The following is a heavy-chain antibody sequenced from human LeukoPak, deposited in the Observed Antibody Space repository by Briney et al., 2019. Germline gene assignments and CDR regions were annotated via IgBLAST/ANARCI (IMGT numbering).Heavy chain of an antibody. D-gene: IGHD6-19*01. J-gene: IGHJ4*02. Sequence: SETLSLTCTVSGGSISSYYWSWIRQPPGKGLEWIGYTYYSGSTNYNPSLKSRVTISVDTSKNQFSLKLSSVTAADTAVYYCLRGGSSGFDYWGQGTLVTVSS. CDR2: TYYSGST. CDR3: LRGGSSGFDY. V-gene: IGHV4-59*08. CDR1: GGSISSYY.